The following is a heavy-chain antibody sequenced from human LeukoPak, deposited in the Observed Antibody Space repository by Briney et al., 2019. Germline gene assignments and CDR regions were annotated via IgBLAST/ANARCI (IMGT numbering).Heavy chain of an antibody. D-gene: IGHD6-19*01. CDR3: ARWLVGTVAGKNYFDY. CDR2: INWNGGST. V-gene: IGHV3-20*04. J-gene: IGHJ4*02. Sequence: GGSLRLSCAASGFTFSSYGMSWVRQAPGKGLEWVSGINWNGGSTGYADSVKGRFTISRDNAKNSLYLQMNSLRAEDTALYYCARWLVGTVAGKNYFDYWGQGTLVTVSS. CDR1: GFTFSSYG.